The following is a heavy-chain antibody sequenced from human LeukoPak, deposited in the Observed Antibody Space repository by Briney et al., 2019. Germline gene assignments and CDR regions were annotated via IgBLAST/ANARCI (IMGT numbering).Heavy chain of an antibody. CDR3: ARHVPDSSSWSHYYGMDV. Sequence: PGESLKISCKASGYSFTSYWIGWVRQMPGKGLEWMGIIYPGDSDIRYSPSFQGQVTISADKSISTAYLQWSSLKASDAAMYYCARHVPDSSSWSHYYGMDVWGQGTTVTVSS. D-gene: IGHD6-13*01. V-gene: IGHV5-51*01. CDR2: IYPGDSDI. J-gene: IGHJ6*02. CDR1: GYSFTSYW.